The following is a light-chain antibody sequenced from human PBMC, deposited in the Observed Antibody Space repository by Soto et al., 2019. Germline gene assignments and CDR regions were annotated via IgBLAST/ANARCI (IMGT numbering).Light chain of an antibody. CDR2: SNY. CDR1: SSNIGSNT. CDR3: AAWDDILNGYV. J-gene: IGLJ1*01. V-gene: IGLV1-44*01. Sequence: QSALTQPPSASGTPGQRVTISCSGSSSNIGSNTVNWYQQLPGTAPKLVIYSNYDRPSGVPDRFSGSTSGTSASLVIRGLQSEDEADYYCAAWDDILNGYVFGGGTKVTVL.